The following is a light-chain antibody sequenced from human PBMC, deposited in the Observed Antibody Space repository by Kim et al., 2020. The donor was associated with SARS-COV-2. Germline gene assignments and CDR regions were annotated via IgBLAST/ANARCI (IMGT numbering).Light chain of an antibody. CDR2: ENN. J-gene: IGLJ3*02. CDR1: SGSIASNY. V-gene: IGLV6-57*01. CDR3: QSYDISNQV. Sequence: GKTVAISCTRSSGSIASNYVQWYQQRPGSSPPTVIYENNQRPSGVPDRFSGSIDSSSNSASLTISGLKTEDEADYYCQSYDISNQVFGGGTQLTVL.